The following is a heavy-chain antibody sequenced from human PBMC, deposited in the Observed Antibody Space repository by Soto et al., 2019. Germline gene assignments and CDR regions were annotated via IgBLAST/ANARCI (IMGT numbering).Heavy chain of an antibody. V-gene: IGHV1-69*13. J-gene: IGHJ4*02. CDR2: IIPIFGTA. CDR3: ARLRSSYSSSWYYFDS. D-gene: IGHD6-13*01. CDR1: GGTFSSYA. Sequence: SVKVSCKASGGTFSSYAISWVRQAPGQGLEWMGGIIPIFGTANYAQKFQGRVTITADESTSTAYMELSSLRSEDTAVYYCARLRSSYSSSWYYFDSWGQGTLVTVSS.